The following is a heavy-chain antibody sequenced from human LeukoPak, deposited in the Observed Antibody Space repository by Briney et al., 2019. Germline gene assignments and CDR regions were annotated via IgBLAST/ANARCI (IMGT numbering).Heavy chain of an antibody. CDR2: IYHSGST. Sequence: SETLSLTCAVSGYSISSGYYWGWIRQPPGKGLEWIGSIYHSGSTYYNPSLKSRVTISVDTSKNQFSLKLSSVTAADTAVYYCARVGGFGGLNLVAFDIWGQGTMVTVS. D-gene: IGHD3-10*01. CDR3: ARVGGFGGLNLVAFDI. J-gene: IGHJ3*02. CDR1: GYSISSGYY. V-gene: IGHV4-38-2*01.